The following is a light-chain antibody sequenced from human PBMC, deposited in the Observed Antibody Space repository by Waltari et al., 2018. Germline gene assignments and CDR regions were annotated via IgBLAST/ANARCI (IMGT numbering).Light chain of an antibody. CDR2: MND. CDR3: ATWDASLGAWL. CDR1: SSNIENNN. V-gene: IGLV1-47*01. J-gene: IGLJ3*02. Sequence: QSVLTQPPSASGAPGQRVTISCSGSSSNIENNNVYWYQQVPGTAPKNLIYMNDERPSGVPDRFPGPKSGTSASLAIRGRRSEDEAHYYCATWDASLGAWLFGGGTKLTVL.